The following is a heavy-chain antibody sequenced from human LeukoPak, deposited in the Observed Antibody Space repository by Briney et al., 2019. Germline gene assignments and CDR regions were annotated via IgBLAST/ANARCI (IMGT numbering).Heavy chain of an antibody. CDR3: ARDRVGTLYSYAVV. V-gene: IGHV4-39*02. CDR1: GGSISSSSYY. J-gene: IGHJ4*02. CDR2: IYYSGST. D-gene: IGHD5-18*01. Sequence: PSETLSLTCTVSGGSISSSSYYWGWIRQPPGKGLEWIGSIYYSGSTYYNPSLKSRVTISVDTSKNQFSLKLSSVTAADTAVYYCARDRVGTLYSYAVVWGQGTLVTVSS.